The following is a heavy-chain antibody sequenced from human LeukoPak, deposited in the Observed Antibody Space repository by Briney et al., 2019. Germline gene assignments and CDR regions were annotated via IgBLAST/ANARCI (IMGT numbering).Heavy chain of an antibody. J-gene: IGHJ6*02. V-gene: IGHV3-23*01. CDR1: GFTFSSYA. Sequence: GGPLRLSCAASGFTFSSYAMSWVRQAPGKGLEWVSAISGSGGSTYYADSVKGRFTISRDNSKNTLYLQMNSLRAEDTAVYYCARAPYGGYYYGMDVWGQGTTDTVSS. D-gene: IGHD4-23*01. CDR2: ISGSGGST. CDR3: ARAPYGGYYYGMDV.